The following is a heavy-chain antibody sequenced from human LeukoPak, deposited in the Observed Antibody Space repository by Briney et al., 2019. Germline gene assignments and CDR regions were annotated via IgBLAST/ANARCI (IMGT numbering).Heavy chain of an antibody. CDR3: AKGVLGAGSLLEYFQH. D-gene: IGHD3-10*01. J-gene: IGHJ1*01. CDR2: ITTDCSGA. CDR1: GFAFRNYD. Sequence: GGSLRLSCAASGFAFRNYDMIWVRQAPGRGLEWVSGITTDCSGAYYGDSVKGRFTVSRDNSKNTVFLQMNSLRGEDAAIYYCAKGVLGAGSLLEYFQHWGQGTLVTVSS. V-gene: IGHV3-23*01.